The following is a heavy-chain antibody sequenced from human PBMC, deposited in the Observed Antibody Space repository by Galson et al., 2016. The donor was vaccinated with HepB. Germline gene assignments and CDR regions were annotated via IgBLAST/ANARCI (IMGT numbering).Heavy chain of an antibody. CDR1: GASISSSTFY. D-gene: IGHD6-13*01. V-gene: IGHV4-39*01. CDR3: VRLHPQQQLVSGYFDF. Sequence: SETLSLTCTVSGASISSSTFYWGWIRQPPGKGLEWIGNFYHGGNTYCKPSLKSRVTLSVDTSKNQFFLRLTSLTAADTALYYCVRLHPQQQLVSGYFDFWGQGTRVTVSS. J-gene: IGHJ4*02. CDR2: FYHGGNT.